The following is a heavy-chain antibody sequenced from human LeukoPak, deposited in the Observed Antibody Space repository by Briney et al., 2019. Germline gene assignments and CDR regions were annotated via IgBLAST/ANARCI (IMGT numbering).Heavy chain of an antibody. J-gene: IGHJ5*02. CDR3: ARDRHGSGSAHSFDP. D-gene: IGHD3-10*01. CDR1: GGSISSYY. CDR2: IYHSGST. V-gene: IGHV4-59*01. Sequence: SGTLSLTCTVSGGSISSYYWSWIRQPPGKGLEWIGYIYHSGSTNYNPSLKSRVTISVDTSKNQFSLKLSSVTAADTAVYYCARDRHGSGSAHSFDPWGQGTLVTVSS.